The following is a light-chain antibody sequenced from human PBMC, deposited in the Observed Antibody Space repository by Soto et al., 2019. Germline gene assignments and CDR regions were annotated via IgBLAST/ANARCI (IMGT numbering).Light chain of an antibody. CDR1: QSLLHRNGYSS. Sequence: DIVMTQSPLSLPVSPGEPASISCRSSQSLLHRNGYSSLDWYLQKPGQSPRLLIYLASTRACGVPDKFSASGSGTVFTLTISRVEAEDVGIYYCMQALQTPYSFGQGTKLEI. J-gene: IGKJ2*01. CDR3: MQALQTPYS. CDR2: LAS. V-gene: IGKV2-28*01.